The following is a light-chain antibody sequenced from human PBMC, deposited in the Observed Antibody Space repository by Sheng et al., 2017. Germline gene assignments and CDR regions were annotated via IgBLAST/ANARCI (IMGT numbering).Light chain of an antibody. J-gene: IGKJ2*01. V-gene: IGKV3-15*01. Sequence: EIVMTQSPATLSVSPGERATLSCRASQSVSSSLVWYQQKLGQAPRLLVYDASTRATGIPARFSGSGSGTEFTLTISSLQSEDFAVYYCQQYGDSPRTFGQGTKLEI. CDR3: QQYGDSPRT. CDR2: DAS. CDR1: QSVSSS.